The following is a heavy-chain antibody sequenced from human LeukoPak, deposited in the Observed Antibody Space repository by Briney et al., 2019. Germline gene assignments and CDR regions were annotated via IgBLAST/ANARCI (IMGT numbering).Heavy chain of an antibody. D-gene: IGHD6-25*01. CDR1: GFTFSSYW. J-gene: IGHJ3*02. Sequence: GGSLRLSCAASGFTFSSYWMSWVRQAPGKGLELVANIKQDGSEKYYVDSVKGRFTISRDNAKNSLYLQMNSLRAEDTAVYYCARNLASGAFDIWGQGTMVTVSS. CDR2: IKQDGSEK. CDR3: ARNLASGAFDI. V-gene: IGHV3-7*01.